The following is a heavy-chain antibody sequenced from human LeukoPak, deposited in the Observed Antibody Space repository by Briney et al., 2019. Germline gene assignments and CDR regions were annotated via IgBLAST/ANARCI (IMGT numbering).Heavy chain of an antibody. CDR1: GGTFSSYA. D-gene: IGHD3-10*01. J-gene: IGHJ6*04. CDR3: ARASGSYLSH. CDR2: INLNSGGT. V-gene: IGHV1-2*02. Sequence: ASVKVSCKASGGTFSSYAISWVRQAPGQGLEWMGWINLNSGGTNYAQKFQGRVTMTRDTSISTAYMELSRLRSDDTAVYYCARASGSYLSHWGKGTTVTISS.